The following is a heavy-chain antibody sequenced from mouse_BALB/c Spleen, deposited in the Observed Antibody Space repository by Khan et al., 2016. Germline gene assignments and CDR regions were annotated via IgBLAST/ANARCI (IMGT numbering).Heavy chain of an antibody. CDR3: ARGNDYVNSWYFDV. CDR2: IHSSGST. J-gene: IGHJ1*01. D-gene: IGHD1-1*01. V-gene: IGHV3-1*02. Sequence: VQLQQSGPDLVKPSQSLSLTCTVTGYSITSIYSWHWIRQFPGNKLEWMDYIHSSGSTNYNPSLKSRISITRATSKTQFFLQLNSVTTEDTATYYCARGNDYVNSWYFDVWGAGTTVTVSS. CDR1: GYSITSIYS.